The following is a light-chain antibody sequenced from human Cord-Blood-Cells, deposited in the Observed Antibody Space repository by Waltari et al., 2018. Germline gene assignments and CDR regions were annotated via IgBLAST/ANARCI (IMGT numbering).Light chain of an antibody. Sequence: QSALTQPASVSGSPGQSITISCTGTSSDVGGYNYVSWYQQHPGKAPKLMIYDVSKRPSGVSNRFSGSKSGNPASLTISGLQAEDEADYCCSSYTSSSTWVFGGGTKLTVL. CDR3: SSYTSSSTWV. J-gene: IGLJ3*02. CDR2: DVS. V-gene: IGLV2-14*01. CDR1: SSDVGGYNY.